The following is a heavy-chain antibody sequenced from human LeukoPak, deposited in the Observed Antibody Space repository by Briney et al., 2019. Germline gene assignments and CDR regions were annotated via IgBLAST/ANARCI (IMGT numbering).Heavy chain of an antibody. CDR1: GFTFSSYA. CDR2: ISYDGSNK. CDR3: ARHGHPALRYFDWLTRKNWFDP. V-gene: IGHV3-30*04. J-gene: IGHJ5*02. D-gene: IGHD3-9*01. Sequence: GGSLRLSCAASGFTFSSYAMHWVRQAPGKGLEWVALISYDGSNKYYADSVKARFIISRDNSKNTVYLQMNSLRAEDTAVYYCARHGHPALRYFDWLTRKNWFDPWGQGTLVTVSS.